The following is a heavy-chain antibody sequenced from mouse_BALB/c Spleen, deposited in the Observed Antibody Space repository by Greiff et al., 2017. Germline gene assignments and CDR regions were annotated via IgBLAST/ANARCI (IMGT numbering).Heavy chain of an antibody. CDR3: ARGGYRYDEGGFDY. CDR1: GFTFSSYA. J-gene: IGHJ2*01. Sequence: EVKLVESGGGLVKPGGSLKLSCAASGFTFSSYAMSWVRQTPEKRLEWVATISSGGSYTYYPDSVKGRFTISRDNAKNTLYLQMSSLRSEDTAMYYCARGGYRYDEGGFDYWGQGTTLTVSS. CDR2: ISSGGSYT. D-gene: IGHD2-14*01. V-gene: IGHV5-9-3*01.